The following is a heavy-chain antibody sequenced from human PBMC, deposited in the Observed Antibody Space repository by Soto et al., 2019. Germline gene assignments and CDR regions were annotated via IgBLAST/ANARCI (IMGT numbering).Heavy chain of an antibody. Sequence: GGSLRLSCAASGFPFSSYTMHWVRQAPGKGLEWVAVISYDGSNKYYADSVKGRFTISRDNSKNTLSLQMNSLRTEDTAVYYCAKVQGGQAPVDYWGQGTLVTVSS. CDR1: GFPFSSYT. J-gene: IGHJ4*02. CDR2: ISYDGSNK. D-gene: IGHD6-25*01. CDR3: AKVQGGQAPVDY. V-gene: IGHV3-30*18.